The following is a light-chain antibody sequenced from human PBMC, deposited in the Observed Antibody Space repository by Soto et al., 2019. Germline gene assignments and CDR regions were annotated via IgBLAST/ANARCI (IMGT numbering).Light chain of an antibody. J-gene: IGKJ1*01. CDR1: QSVSSN. V-gene: IGKV3-15*01. CDR2: GAS. CDR3: QQYNNWPWT. Sequence: EIVMTQSPATLSVSPGERATLSCRASQSVSSNLAWYQQKPGQAPRLLIYGASTRATGIPARFSGSGSGTEFTLTISSLQSEDFAVYYCQQYNNWPWTFRQGTKVDIK.